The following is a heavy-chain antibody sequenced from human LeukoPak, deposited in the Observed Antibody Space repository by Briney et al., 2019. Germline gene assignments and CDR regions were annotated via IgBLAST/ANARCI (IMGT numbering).Heavy chain of an antibody. J-gene: IGHJ4*02. Sequence: PGGSLRLSCAASGVIFSNYWMHWVRQTPGKGLVWVSRINRDGSSTSYADSVKGRFTISRDNAKNTLYLQMNSLRAEDTAVYYCARFMITFGGVMRFLDYWGQGTLVTVSS. CDR2: INRDGSST. CDR3: ARFMITFGGVMRFLDY. D-gene: IGHD3-16*01. CDR1: GVIFSNYW. V-gene: IGHV3-74*01.